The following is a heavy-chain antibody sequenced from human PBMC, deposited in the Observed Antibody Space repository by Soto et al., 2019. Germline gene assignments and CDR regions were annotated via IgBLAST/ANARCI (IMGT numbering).Heavy chain of an antibody. Sequence: SVKVSCKASGFTFTSSAVQWVRQARGQRLEWIGWIVVGSGNTNYAQKFQERVTITRDMFTSTAYMELSSLRSEDTAVYYCAAESREVNYGIDVLGQGTTVTVSS. CDR3: AAESREVNYGIDV. CDR2: IVVGSGNT. J-gene: IGHJ6*02. CDR1: GFTFTSSA. D-gene: IGHD1-26*01. V-gene: IGHV1-58*01.